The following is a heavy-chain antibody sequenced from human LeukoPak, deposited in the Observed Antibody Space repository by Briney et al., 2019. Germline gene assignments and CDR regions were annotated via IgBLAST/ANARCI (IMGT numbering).Heavy chain of an antibody. CDR1: GFTFSSYA. Sequence: GGSLRLSCAASGFTFSSYAMHWVRQAPGKGLEWVAVISYDGSNKYYADSVKGRFTISRDNSKNTLYLQMNSLRAEDTAVYYCARDKITQPHYYYYYMDVWGKGTTVTVSS. D-gene: IGHD1-20*01. CDR3: ARDKITQPHYYYYYMDV. V-gene: IGHV3-30-3*01. CDR2: ISYDGSNK. J-gene: IGHJ6*03.